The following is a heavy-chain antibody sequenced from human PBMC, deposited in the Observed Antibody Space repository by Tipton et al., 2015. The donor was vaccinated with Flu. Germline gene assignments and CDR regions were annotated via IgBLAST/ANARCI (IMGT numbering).Heavy chain of an antibody. D-gene: IGHD3-3*01. V-gene: IGHV4-34*01. CDR2: INYGGSS. J-gene: IGHJ4*02. CDR3: ASRFLGHGGFDS. Sequence: TLSLPCDVYGGSFNGYYWTWIRQSPGKGLKWIGEINYGGSSTYHPSLRSRLTLSIDTSRKQFSLNLISVTAADTVTYYCASRFLGHGGFDSWGQGTLVTVST. CDR1: GGSFNGYY.